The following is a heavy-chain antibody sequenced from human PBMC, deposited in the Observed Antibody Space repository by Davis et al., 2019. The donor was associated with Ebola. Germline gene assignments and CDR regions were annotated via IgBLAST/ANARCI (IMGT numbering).Heavy chain of an antibody. Sequence: SETLSLTCTVSGGSISSYYWNWIRQPPGKGLEWIGYIYYSGSTDYNPSLKSRLTMSVDTSKNQFSLKLSSVTAADTAVYYCARMAGASRFDYWGQGTLVTVSS. CDR2: IYYSGST. V-gene: IGHV4-59*12. CDR1: GGSISSYY. D-gene: IGHD1-26*01. CDR3: ARMAGASRFDY. J-gene: IGHJ4*02.